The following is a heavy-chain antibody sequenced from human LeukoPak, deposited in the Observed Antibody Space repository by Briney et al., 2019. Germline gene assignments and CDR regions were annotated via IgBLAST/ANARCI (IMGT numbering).Heavy chain of an antibody. CDR1: GYSFIKNG. J-gene: IGHJ4*02. CDR3: ARDQKYYGSGSYSDPDY. CDR2: ISTYNGNT. Sequence: ASVKVSCKTSGYSFIKNGINWVRQAPGQGLEWMGWISTYNGNTEFAQNLQGRVTLTTDTSTSTAYMELSRLRSDDTAVYYCARDQKYYGSGSYSDPDYWGQGTLVTVSS. D-gene: IGHD3-10*01. V-gene: IGHV1-18*01.